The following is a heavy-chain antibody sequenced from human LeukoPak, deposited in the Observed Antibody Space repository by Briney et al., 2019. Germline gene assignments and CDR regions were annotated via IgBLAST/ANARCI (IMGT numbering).Heavy chain of an antibody. Sequence: GASVKVSCKDSGYTFTSYDINWVRQATGQGLEWMGWMNPNSGNTGYAQKLQARVTMTRNTSISTAYMALSILRTEDTAVYYCARGTVGATGYWGQGTLVTVSS. D-gene: IGHD1-26*01. V-gene: IGHV1-8*01. J-gene: IGHJ4*02. CDR1: GYTFTSYD. CDR2: MNPNSGNT. CDR3: ARGTVGATGY.